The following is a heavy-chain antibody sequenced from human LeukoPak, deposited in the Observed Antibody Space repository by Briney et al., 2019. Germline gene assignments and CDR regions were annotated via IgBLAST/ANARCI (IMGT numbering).Heavy chain of an antibody. Sequence: ASVKVSCKASGYTFTSYGISWVRQAPGQGLEWMGWISAYNGNTNYAQKLQGRVTMTTDTSTSTAYMELRSLRSDDTAVYCCARGGRSWYPGYYFDYWGQGTLVTVSS. CDR2: ISAYNGNT. CDR3: ARGGRSWYPGYYFDY. D-gene: IGHD6-13*01. V-gene: IGHV1-18*01. CDR1: GYTFTSYG. J-gene: IGHJ4*02.